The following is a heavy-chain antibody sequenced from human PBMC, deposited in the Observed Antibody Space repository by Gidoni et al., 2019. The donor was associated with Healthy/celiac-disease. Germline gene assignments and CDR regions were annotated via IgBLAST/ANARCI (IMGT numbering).Heavy chain of an antibody. V-gene: IGHV3-30*18. CDR1: GFTFSSYG. Sequence: QGQLLESVGGVVQPGRSLRLSCSASGFTFSSYGMRWVRQAPGKGLEWVAVRSYDGSNKYYADSVKGRFTISRDNSKNTLYLQMNSLRAEDTAVYYCAKDRWATTMDGMAFDIWGQGTMVTVSS. CDR3: AKDRWATTMDGMAFDI. J-gene: IGHJ3*02. D-gene: IGHD4-17*01. CDR2: RSYDGSNK.